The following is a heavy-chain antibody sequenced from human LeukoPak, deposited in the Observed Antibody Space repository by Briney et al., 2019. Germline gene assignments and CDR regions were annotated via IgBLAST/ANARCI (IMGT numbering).Heavy chain of an antibody. Sequence: PSETLSLTCAVYGGSFCVYYWSWIRQPPGKGLEWIGEINHSGSTNYNPSLKSRVTISVDTSKNQFSLKLSSVTAADTAVYYCARMNRSRATMIVVVRLYDWFDPWGQGTLVTVSS. J-gene: IGHJ5*02. CDR3: ARMNRSRATMIVVVRLYDWFDP. D-gene: IGHD3-22*01. CDR2: INHSGST. V-gene: IGHV4-34*01. CDR1: GGSFCVYY.